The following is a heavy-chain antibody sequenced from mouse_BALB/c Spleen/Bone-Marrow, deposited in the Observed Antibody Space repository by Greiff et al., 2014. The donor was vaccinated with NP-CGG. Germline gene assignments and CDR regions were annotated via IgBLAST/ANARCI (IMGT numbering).Heavy chain of an antibody. CDR3: AHDGLLPGMDY. D-gene: IGHD2-3*01. CDR2: IFPGDNST. CDR1: GYTFTSYD. J-gene: IGHJ4*01. V-gene: IGHV1S56*01. Sequence: QVQLQQSGAELAKPGASVKLSCKASGYTFTSYDINWVRQRPEQGLEWIGWIFPGDNSTKCNEKFKGKATLTTDKSSSTAYMQLSRLTSEDSAVYFCAHDGLLPGMDYWGQGTSVTVSS.